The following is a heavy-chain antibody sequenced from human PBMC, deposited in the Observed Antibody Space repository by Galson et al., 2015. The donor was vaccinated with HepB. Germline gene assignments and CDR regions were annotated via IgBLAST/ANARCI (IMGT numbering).Heavy chain of an antibody. CDR1: GFTVSSNY. D-gene: IGHD5-24*01. J-gene: IGHJ4*02. V-gene: IGHV3-53*01. Sequence: SLRLSCAASGFTVSSNYMSWVRQAPGKGLEWVSVIYSGGSTYYADSVKGRFTISRDNSKNTLYLQMDSLRAEDTAVYYCARGTGVVEMATELDYWGQGTLVTVSS. CDR3: ARGTGVVEMATELDY. CDR2: IYSGGST.